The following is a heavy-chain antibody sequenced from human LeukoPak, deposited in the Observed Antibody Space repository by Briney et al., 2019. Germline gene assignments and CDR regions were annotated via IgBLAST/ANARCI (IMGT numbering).Heavy chain of an antibody. CDR1: GFTFSNYA. CDR3: VIWGDYDVLTGYYVPDY. D-gene: IGHD3-9*01. V-gene: IGHV3-23*01. J-gene: IGHJ4*02. Sequence: QPGASLRLSCVASGFTFSNYAMSWVRQAPGKGLEWVSAITGSGTNRYYADFLKGRFTTSRDNSKNTVFLQMNSLRHEDTAIYYCVIWGDYDVLTGYYVPDYWGQGTLVTVAS. CDR2: ITGSGTNR.